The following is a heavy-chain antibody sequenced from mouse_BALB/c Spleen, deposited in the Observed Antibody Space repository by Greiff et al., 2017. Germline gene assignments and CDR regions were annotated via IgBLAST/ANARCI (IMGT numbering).Heavy chain of an antibody. J-gene: IGHJ3*01. CDR1: GFAFSSYD. CDR2: ISSGGGST. Sequence: EVKLMESGGGLVKPGGSLKLSCAASGFAFSSYDMSWVRQTPEKRLEWVAYISSGGGSTYYPDTVKGRFTISRDNAKNTLYLQMSSLKSEDTAMYYCARHPPFAYWGQGTLVTVSA. CDR3: ARHPPFAY. V-gene: IGHV5-12-1*01.